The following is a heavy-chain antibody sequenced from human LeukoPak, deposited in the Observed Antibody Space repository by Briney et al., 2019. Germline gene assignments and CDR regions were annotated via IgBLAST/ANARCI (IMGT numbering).Heavy chain of an antibody. CDR1: GFTFSSYW. V-gene: IGHV3-7*01. J-gene: IGHJ4*02. D-gene: IGHD4-17*01. Sequence: GGSLRLSCAASGFTFSSYWMSWVRQAPGKGLEWVANIKQDGSEKYYVDSVKGRFTIFRDNAKNSLYLQMNSLRAEDTAVYYCARADYGDYVYFDYWGQGTLVTVSS. CDR3: ARADYGDYVYFDY. CDR2: IKQDGSEK.